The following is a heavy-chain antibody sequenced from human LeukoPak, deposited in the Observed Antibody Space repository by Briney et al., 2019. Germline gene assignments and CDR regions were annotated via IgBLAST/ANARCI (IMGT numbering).Heavy chain of an antibody. CDR2: MNPNSGNT. J-gene: IGHJ4*02. D-gene: IGHD3-16*01. CDR1: GYTFTDDY. CDR3: ARARPGGLY. V-gene: IGHV1-8*02. Sequence: ASLKVSCKASGYTFTDDYIHWVRQATGQGLEWMGWMNPNSGNTGYAQKFQGRVTMTRNTSISTAYMELSSLRSEDTAVYYCARARPGGLYWGQGTLVTVSS.